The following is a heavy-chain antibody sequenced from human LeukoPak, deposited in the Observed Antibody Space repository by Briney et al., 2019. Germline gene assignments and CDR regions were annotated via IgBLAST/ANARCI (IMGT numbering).Heavy chain of an antibody. CDR1: GFTVSSNY. CDR2: IYSGGST. Sequence: GGSLRLSCAASGFTVSSNYMSWVRQAPGKGLEWVSVIYSGGSTYYADSVKGRFTVSRDNSKNTLYLQMNSLRAGDTAVYYCARHTGGGTGFFDYWGQGTLVTVSS. CDR3: ARHTGGGTGFFDY. V-gene: IGHV3-53*01. D-gene: IGHD2-8*02. J-gene: IGHJ4*02.